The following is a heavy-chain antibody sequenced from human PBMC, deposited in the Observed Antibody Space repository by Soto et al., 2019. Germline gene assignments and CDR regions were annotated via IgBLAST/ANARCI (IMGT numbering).Heavy chain of an antibody. D-gene: IGHD3-10*01. CDR3: ARGQATYYYGSGKMGWFDP. V-gene: IGHV4-34*01. Sequence: SETLSLTCAVSGGSISSGGYYWSWIRQPPGKGLEWIGEINHSGSTNYNPSLKSRVTISVDTSKNQFSLKLSSVTAADTAVYYCARGQATYYYGSGKMGWFDPWGQGTLVTVSS. J-gene: IGHJ5*02. CDR1: GGSISSGGYY. CDR2: INHSGST.